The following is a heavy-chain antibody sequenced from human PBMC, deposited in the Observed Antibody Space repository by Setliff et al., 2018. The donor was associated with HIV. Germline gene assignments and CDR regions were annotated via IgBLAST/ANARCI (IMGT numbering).Heavy chain of an antibody. V-gene: IGHV4-34*01. CDR3: ARDSGQSFPTAFDI. J-gene: IGHJ3*02. D-gene: IGHD1-26*01. Sequence: SETLSLTCAVYGGSFSGYYWSWIRQPPGKGLEWIGEINHSGSTDYKPSLKSRVTISVDTSKNQFSLKLSSVTASDTAVYYCARDSGQSFPTAFDIWGQGTMVTVSS. CDR2: INHSGST. CDR1: GGSFSGYY.